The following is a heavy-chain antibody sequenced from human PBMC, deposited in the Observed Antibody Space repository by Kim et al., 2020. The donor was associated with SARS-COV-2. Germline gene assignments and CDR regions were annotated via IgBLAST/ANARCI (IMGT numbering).Heavy chain of an antibody. D-gene: IGHD3-3*01. V-gene: IGHV3-23*01. CDR2: ISGGGAII. CDR1: GFTFSGYA. Sequence: GGSLRLSCAASGFTFSGYAMTWVRQAPGKGLEWVSVISGGGAIIHYADSVKGRFTISRDDSKNTMSLQMNSLRAEATAVYYCAKSSRAFSPYYFDFWGQG. J-gene: IGHJ4*02. CDR3: AKSSRAFSPYYFDF.